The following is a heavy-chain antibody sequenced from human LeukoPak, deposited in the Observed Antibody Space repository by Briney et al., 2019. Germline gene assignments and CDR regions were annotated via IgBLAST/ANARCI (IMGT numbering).Heavy chain of an antibody. CDR2: ISGSGGST. CDR1: GFTFSSYA. J-gene: IGHJ4*02. D-gene: IGHD1-26*01. CDR3: ANRRGGSGATDY. Sequence: GGSLRHSCAASGFTFSSYAMSWVRPAPGKGLEWVSAISGSGGSTYYADSVKGRFTISRDNSKNTLYLQMNSLRAEDTDVYYCANRRGGSGATDYWGQGTLVTVSS. V-gene: IGHV3-23*01.